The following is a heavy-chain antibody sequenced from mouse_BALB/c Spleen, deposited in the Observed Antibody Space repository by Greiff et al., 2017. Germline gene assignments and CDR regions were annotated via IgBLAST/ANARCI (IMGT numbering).Heavy chain of an antibody. CDR3: ARSKDGGFDV. CDR1: GYTFTSYT. V-gene: IGHV1-4*02. Sequence: AAELARPGASVKMSCKASGYTFTSYTMHWVKQRPGQGLEWIGYINPSSGYTEYNQKFKDKTTLTADKSSSTAYMQLSSLTSEDSAVYYCARSKDGGFDVWGAGTTVTVSS. CDR2: INPSSGYT. D-gene: IGHD2-3*01. J-gene: IGHJ1*01.